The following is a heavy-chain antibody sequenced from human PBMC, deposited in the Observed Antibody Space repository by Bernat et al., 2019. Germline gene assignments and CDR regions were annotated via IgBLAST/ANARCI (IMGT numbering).Heavy chain of an antibody. D-gene: IGHD6-13*01. CDR2: ISSSGSTI. Sequence: EVQLVESGGGLVQPGGSLRLSCAASGFTFSSYEMNRVRQAPGKGLEWVSYISSSGSTIYYADSVKGRFTISGDNAKNSLYLQMNSLRAEDTAVYYCARSTSIAAAVFDYWGQGTLVTVSS. CDR1: GFTFSSYE. V-gene: IGHV3-48*03. J-gene: IGHJ4*02. CDR3: ARSTSIAAAVFDY.